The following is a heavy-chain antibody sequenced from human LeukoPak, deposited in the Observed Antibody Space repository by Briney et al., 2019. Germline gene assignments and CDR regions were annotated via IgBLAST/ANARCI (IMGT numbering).Heavy chain of an antibody. CDR2: IYGDGGT. V-gene: IGHV3-53*04. Sequence: SGGSLRLSCTASGFSVSNSYMTWVRQAPGKGLEWVSLIYGDGGTFYADSVKGRSTIARHNFENTLYLQMNSLRPEDTAVYHCARVGVGTVAGNYFDDWGQGTLVTVSS. CDR3: ARVGVGTVAGNYFDD. CDR1: GFSVSNSY. J-gene: IGHJ4*02. D-gene: IGHD6-19*01.